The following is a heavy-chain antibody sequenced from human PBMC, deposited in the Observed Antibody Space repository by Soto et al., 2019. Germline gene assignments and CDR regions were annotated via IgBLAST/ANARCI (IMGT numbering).Heavy chain of an antibody. V-gene: IGHV4-39*01. CDR3: VSPELDLSSSWYVVDY. CDR1: GGSISSSSYY. Sequence: PSETLSLTCTVSGGSISSSSYYWGWIRHPPGKGLEWIGSIYYSGSTYYNPSLKSRVTISVDTSKNQFSLKLSSVTAADTAVYYCVSPELDLSSSWYVVDYWGQGTLVTVSS. J-gene: IGHJ4*02. D-gene: IGHD6-13*01. CDR2: IYYSGST.